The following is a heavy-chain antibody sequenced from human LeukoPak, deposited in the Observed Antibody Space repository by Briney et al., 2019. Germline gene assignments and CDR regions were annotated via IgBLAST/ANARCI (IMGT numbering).Heavy chain of an antibody. CDR1: GGTFSSYA. V-gene: IGHV1-69*13. Sequence: ASVTVSCKASGGTFSSYAISWVRQAPGQGLEWMGGIIPIFGTANYAQKFQGRVTITADESTSTAYMELSSLRSEDTAVYHCARVLSGITIFGVVLDVWGQGTTVTVSS. CDR3: ARVLSGITIFGVVLDV. CDR2: IIPIFGTA. D-gene: IGHD3-3*01. J-gene: IGHJ6*02.